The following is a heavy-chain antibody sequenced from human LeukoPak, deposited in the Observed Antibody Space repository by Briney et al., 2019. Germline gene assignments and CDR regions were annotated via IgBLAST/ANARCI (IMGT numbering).Heavy chain of an antibody. CDR2: ISYDGSNK. J-gene: IGHJ6*02. CDR1: GFTFSSYD. V-gene: IGHV3-30*18. Sequence: GGSLRLSCAASGFTFSSYDMHWVRQAPGKGLEWVALISYDGSNKYYADSVKGRLTISRDNSKNTLYLQMSSLRVEDTAVYYCAKELRYSGNLMDVWGQGITVTVSS. D-gene: IGHD1-26*01. CDR3: AKELRYSGNLMDV.